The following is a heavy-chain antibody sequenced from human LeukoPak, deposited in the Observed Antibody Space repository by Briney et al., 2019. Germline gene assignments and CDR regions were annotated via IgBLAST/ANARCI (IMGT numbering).Heavy chain of an antibody. CDR2: ISWNSGSI. CDR3: AKDTKSLWFGEFIPDY. CDR1: GFTFSSYA. Sequence: PGGSLRLSCAASGFTFSSYAMSWVRQAPGKGLEWVSGISWNSGSIGYADSVKGRFTISRDNAKNSLYLQMNSLRAEDMALYYCAKDTKSLWFGEFIPDYWGQGTLVTVSS. D-gene: IGHD3-10*01. V-gene: IGHV3-9*03. J-gene: IGHJ4*02.